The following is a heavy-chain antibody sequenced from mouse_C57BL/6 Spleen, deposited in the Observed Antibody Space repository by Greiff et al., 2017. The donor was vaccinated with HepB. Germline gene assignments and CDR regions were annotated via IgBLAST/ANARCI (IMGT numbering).Heavy chain of an antibody. CDR2: ISYDGSN. CDR1: GYSITSGYY. V-gene: IGHV3-6*01. D-gene: IGHD1-1*01. CDR3: ASHYYGREDWYFDV. J-gene: IGHJ1*03. Sequence: DVKLQESGPGLVKPSQSLSLTCSVTGYSITSGYYWNWIRQFPGNKLEWMGYISYDGSNNYNPSLKNRISITRDTSKNQFFLKLNSVTTEDTATYYCASHYYGREDWYFDVWGTGTTVTVSS.